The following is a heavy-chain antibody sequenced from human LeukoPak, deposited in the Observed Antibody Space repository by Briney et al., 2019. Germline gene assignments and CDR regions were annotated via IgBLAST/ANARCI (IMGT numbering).Heavy chain of an antibody. V-gene: IGHV1-24*01. Sequence: ASVKVSCKVSGYTLTELSMHWVRQAPGKGLEWMGGFDPEDGRTIYAQKFQGRVTMTEDTSTDTAYMELSSLRSEDTAVYYCATFHSRGSGHHYWGQGTLVTVSS. CDR3: ATFHSRGSGHHY. CDR2: FDPEDGRT. D-gene: IGHD2-15*01. J-gene: IGHJ4*02. CDR1: GYTLTELS.